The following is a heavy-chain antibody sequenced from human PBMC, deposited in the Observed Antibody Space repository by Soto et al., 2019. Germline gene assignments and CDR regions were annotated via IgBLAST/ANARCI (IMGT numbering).Heavy chain of an antibody. CDR3: AKSVAVAGFCLDP. CDR1: GDSISSHY. Sequence: SETLSLTCTVSGDSISSHYWSWIRQPPGKGLGWIGHIYHSGGTRYNPSLRSRVTISVDTSKNQFSLKLRSVTAADTAVYYCAKSVAVAGFCLDPWGQGILVTVSS. CDR2: IYHSGGT. D-gene: IGHD6-19*01. J-gene: IGHJ5*02. V-gene: IGHV4-59*11.